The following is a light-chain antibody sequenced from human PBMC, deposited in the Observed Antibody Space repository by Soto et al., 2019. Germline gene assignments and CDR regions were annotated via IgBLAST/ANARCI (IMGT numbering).Light chain of an antibody. CDR2: DAS. CDR3: QQYGSSSIT. CDR1: QSVSNIY. Sequence: EIVMTQSPATLSVSPGERATLSCRASQSVSNIYLGWYQQKPGQAPRLLIYDASSRATGIPDRFSGSGSGTDFTLTISRLEPEDFAVYYCQQYGSSSITFGQGTRLEIK. V-gene: IGKV3-20*01. J-gene: IGKJ5*01.